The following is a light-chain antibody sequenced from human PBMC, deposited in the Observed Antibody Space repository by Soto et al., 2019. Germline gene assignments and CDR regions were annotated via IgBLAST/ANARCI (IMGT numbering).Light chain of an antibody. CDR3: QQYRGWPRT. J-gene: IGKJ1*01. CDR2: GAS. Sequence: EIVLTQSPGTLSVSPGERVTLSCRASQSVDIDLAWYQQKPGQAPRLLIYGASTRATDMPGRFRGSGVGAEFTLTISSLQSEDSAVYYCQQYRGWPRTFGQGTKVEIK. V-gene: IGKV3D-15*01. CDR1: QSVDID.